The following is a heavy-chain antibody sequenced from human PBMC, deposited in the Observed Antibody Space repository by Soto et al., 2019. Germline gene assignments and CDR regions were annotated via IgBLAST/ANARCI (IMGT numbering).Heavy chain of an antibody. CDR1: GFTFSSYA. CDR2: VSIGGST. V-gene: IGHV3-23*01. J-gene: IGHJ4*01. D-gene: IGHD2-15*01. Sequence: DVQLLESGGGLVQPEGSLRLSCAASGFTFSSYAMGWVRQGPGKGLEWVAVVSIGGSTHYADSVRGRFIISRDNSKNTLSLQMNSLTAEDTAVYFCAKRRGAGGHFDYWGQEPWSPSP. CDR3: AKRRGAGGHFDY.